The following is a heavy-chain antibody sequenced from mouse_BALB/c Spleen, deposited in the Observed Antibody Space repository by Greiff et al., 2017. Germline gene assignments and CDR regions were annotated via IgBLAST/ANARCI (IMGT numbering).Heavy chain of an antibody. J-gene: IGHJ1*01. CDR2: INSNGGST. D-gene: IGHD1-1*01. CDR3: ARGSGGSSYKYFDV. Sequence: EVKLVESGGGLVQPGGSLKLSCAASGFTFSSYGMSWVRQTPDKRLELVATINSNGGSTYYPDSVKGRFTISRDNAKNTLYLQMSSLKSEDTAMYYCARGSGGSSYKYFDVWGAGTTVTVSS. V-gene: IGHV5-6-3*01. CDR1: GFTFSSYG.